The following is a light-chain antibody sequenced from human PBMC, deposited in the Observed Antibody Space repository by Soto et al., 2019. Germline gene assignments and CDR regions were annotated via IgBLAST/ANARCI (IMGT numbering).Light chain of an antibody. CDR3: SSYAASSPYV. Sequence: QSVLTQPPSASGSPGQSVAISCTGTSSDVGRYNSVSWYQQHPGKAPKLIIYEVTKRPSGVPDRFSGSKSGNTASLTVSGLQAEDEADYYCSSYAASSPYVIGTGTKLTVL. V-gene: IGLV2-8*01. J-gene: IGLJ1*01. CDR2: EVT. CDR1: SSDVGRYNS.